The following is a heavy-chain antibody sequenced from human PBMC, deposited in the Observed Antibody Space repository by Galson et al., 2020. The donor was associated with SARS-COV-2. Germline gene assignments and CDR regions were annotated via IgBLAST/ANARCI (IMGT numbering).Heavy chain of an antibody. V-gene: IGHV3-21*01. Sequence: GESLKISCAASGFTFSSYSMNWVRQAPGKGLEWVSSISSSSSYIYYADSVKGRFTISRDNAKNSLYLQMNSLRAEDTAVYYCAGLSSSWYLGYYYYYGMDVWGQGTTVTVSS. CDR1: GFTFSSYS. CDR2: ISSSSSYI. D-gene: IGHD6-13*01. CDR3: AGLSSSWYLGYYYYYGMDV. J-gene: IGHJ6*02.